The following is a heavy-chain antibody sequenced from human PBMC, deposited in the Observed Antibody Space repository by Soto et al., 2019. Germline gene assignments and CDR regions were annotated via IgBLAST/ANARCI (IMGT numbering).Heavy chain of an antibody. D-gene: IGHD3-3*01. CDR2: ISAYNGNT. CDR3: ARGKVFLEWLLTSFDY. V-gene: IGHV1-18*01. J-gene: IGHJ4*02. CDR1: GYTFTSYG. Sequence: QVQLVQSGAEVKKPGASVKVSCKASGYTFTSYGISWVRQAPGQGLEWMGWISAYNGNTNYAQKLQGRVTMTTDTSTSTADMELRRLRSDATAVYYCARGKVFLEWLLTSFDYWGQGTLVTVS.